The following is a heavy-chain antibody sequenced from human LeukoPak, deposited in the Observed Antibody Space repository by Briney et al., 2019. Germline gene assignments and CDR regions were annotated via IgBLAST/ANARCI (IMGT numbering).Heavy chain of an antibody. CDR1: GYTFTSYG. Sequence: ASVKVSCKASGYTFTSYGISWVRQAPGQGLEWMGWISAYNGNTNYAQKLQGRVTMTTDTSTSTAYMELRSLRSDDTAVYYCAGDLGYCSGGSCYSFSYWGQGTLVTVSS. CDR2: ISAYNGNT. J-gene: IGHJ4*02. D-gene: IGHD2-15*01. CDR3: AGDLGYCSGGSCYSFSY. V-gene: IGHV1-18*04.